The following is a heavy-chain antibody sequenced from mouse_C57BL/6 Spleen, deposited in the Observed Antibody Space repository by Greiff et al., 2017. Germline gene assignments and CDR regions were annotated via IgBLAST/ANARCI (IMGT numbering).Heavy chain of an antibody. V-gene: IGHV1-85*01. D-gene: IGHD2-4*01. CDR2: IYPRDGST. Sequence: VQLVESGPELVKPGASVKLSCKASGYTFTSYDINWVKQRPGQGLEWIGWIYPRDGSTKYNEKFKGKATLTVDTSSSTAYMELHSLTSEDSAVYFCASSDLYDYDDGAWFAYWGQGTLVTVSA. J-gene: IGHJ3*01. CDR3: ASSDLYDYDDGAWFAY. CDR1: GYTFTSYD.